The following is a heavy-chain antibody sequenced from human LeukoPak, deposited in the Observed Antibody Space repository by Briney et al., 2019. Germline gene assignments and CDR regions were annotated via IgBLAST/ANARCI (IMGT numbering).Heavy chain of an antibody. J-gene: IGHJ4*02. CDR3: ARELPREVTLDY. D-gene: IGHD2-21*02. CDR1: GFTISSYE. Sequence: GGSLRLSCAASGFTISSYEMHWIRQAPGKGLVWVSRISSDGSRAGYADSVKGRFTISRDNAKNTLYLQMNSLRAEDTAIYYCARELPREVTLDYWGQGTLVTVSS. V-gene: IGHV3-74*01. CDR2: ISSDGSRA.